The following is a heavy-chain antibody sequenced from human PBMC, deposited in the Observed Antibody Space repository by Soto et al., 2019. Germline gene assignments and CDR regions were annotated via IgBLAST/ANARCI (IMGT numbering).Heavy chain of an antibody. V-gene: IGHV1-18*01. CDR1: GYTFTSYG. CDR3: ARVLPPFDP. Sequence: QVQLVQSGAEVKKPGASVKVSCKASGYTFTSYGISWVRQAPGQGPERMGWINADNGNTNYAQKLQGRVTMTTDTSTSTAYMVLGSLSSDDTAVYFCARVLPPFDPWGQGTLVTVSS. CDR2: INADNGNT. J-gene: IGHJ5*02.